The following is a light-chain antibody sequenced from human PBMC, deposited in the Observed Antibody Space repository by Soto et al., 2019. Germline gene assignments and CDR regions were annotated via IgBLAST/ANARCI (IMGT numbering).Light chain of an antibody. CDR1: ARLLHKNGYNY. J-gene: IGKJ1*01. CDR3: MQPLENFRT. Sequence: IVMTQSPLSLSVTPGEAASISCMSSARLLHKNGYNYVDWYMQKPGQSPQLLIYLGSNRASGVADRFSGSGSDTYFTLEISRVEADDVGVYYRMQPLENFRTLGPGTKVDIK. CDR2: LGS. V-gene: IGKV2-28*01.